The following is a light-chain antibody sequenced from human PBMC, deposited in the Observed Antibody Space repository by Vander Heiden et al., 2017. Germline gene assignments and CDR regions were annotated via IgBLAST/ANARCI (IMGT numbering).Light chain of an antibody. J-gene: IGLJ3*02. V-gene: IGLV1-40*01. CDR2: GNS. CDR1: SSTIGAGYD. Sequence: QSVLTQPPSVSGAPGQRVTIPCTGSSSTIGAGYDVHWYQQRPGTAPKLLIYGNSNRPSGVPDRFSGSKSGTSASLAITGLQAEDEADYYCQSYDSSLSGSVFGGGTKLTVL. CDR3: QSYDSSLSGSV.